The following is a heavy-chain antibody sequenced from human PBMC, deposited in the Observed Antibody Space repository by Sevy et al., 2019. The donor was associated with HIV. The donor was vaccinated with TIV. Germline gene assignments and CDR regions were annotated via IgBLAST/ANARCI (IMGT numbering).Heavy chain of an antibody. Sequence: GGSLRLSCAASGFALNTFGMHWVRRAPGKGLEWVAFISFDENIEYYVYSVKGRFTISRDNSENMLYLQMNSLRAEDTAMYYCARDRYCSTSRCYNWIDPWGQGPLVTVSS. CDR1: GFALNTFG. J-gene: IGHJ5*02. CDR3: ARDRYCSTSRCYNWIDP. D-gene: IGHD2-2*01. V-gene: IGHV3-33*01. CDR2: ISFDENIE.